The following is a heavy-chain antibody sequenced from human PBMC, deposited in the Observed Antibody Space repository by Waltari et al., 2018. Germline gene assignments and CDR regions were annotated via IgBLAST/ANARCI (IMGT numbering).Heavy chain of an antibody. V-gene: IGHV1-24*01. CDR1: GYTLTELS. Sequence: QVQLVQSGAEVKKPGASVKVSCKVSGYTLTELSMNWVRQAPGKGLEWMGGFDPEDGETIYPQKVQGSVTMTEDTSTDTAYMELSSLRSDDTAVYYCAALFGGVIPSDCWGQGTLVTVSS. J-gene: IGHJ4*02. CDR3: AALFGGVIPSDC. CDR2: FDPEDGET. D-gene: IGHD3-16*02.